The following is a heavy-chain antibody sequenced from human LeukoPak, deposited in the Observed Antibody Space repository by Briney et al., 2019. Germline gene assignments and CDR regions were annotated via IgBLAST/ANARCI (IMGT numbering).Heavy chain of an antibody. CDR3: ARDKGYCSGGSCYGSNWFDP. CDR1: GYAFTSNY. J-gene: IGHJ5*02. D-gene: IGHD2-15*01. V-gene: IGHV1-46*01. CDR2: ISPSGGST. Sequence: ASVKVSCKAFGYAFTSNYMHWVRQAPGQGPEWMGVISPSGGSTTYAQKFQGRVTLTRDMSTSTDYLELRSLRSDDTAVYYCARDKGYCSGGSCYGSNWFDPWGQGTLVTVSS.